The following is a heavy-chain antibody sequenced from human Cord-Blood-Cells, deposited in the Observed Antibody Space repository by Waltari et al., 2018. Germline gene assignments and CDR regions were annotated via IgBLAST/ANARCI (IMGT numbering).Heavy chain of an antibody. D-gene: IGHD7-27*01. Sequence: QVQLQQWGAGLLKPSETLSLTCAVYGGSFRCYYWSWIRQPPGKGLEWIGEINHSGSTNYNPSLKSRVTISVDTSKNQFSLKLSSVTAADTAVYYCARHPPLTGFDYWGQGTLVTVSS. CDR1: GGSFRCYY. J-gene: IGHJ4*02. CDR2: INHSGST. CDR3: ARHPPLTGFDY. V-gene: IGHV4-34*01.